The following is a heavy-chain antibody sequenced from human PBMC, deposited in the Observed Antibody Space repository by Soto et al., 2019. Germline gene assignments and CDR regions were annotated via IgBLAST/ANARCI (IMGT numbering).Heavy chain of an antibody. CDR2: ISVNGATT. D-gene: IGHD4-17*01. CDR3: AKDDYGYWFDP. Sequence: GGSLRLSCAASGFTFNNYWMSWVRQAPGKGLEWVSSISVNGATTYYADSVKGRFAISRDNSKNTLYLQMSSLRAEDTAVYYCAKDDYGYWFDPWGQGTLVTVSS. V-gene: IGHV3-23*01. CDR1: GFTFNNYW. J-gene: IGHJ5*02.